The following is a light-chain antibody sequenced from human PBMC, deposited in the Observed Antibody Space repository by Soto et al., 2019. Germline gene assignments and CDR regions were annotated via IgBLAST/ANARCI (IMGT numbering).Light chain of an antibody. J-gene: IGKJ4*01. CDR3: QQRSNWPLT. CDR2: DAS. CDR1: RSVDTD. Sequence: EILMTQTPATLSVAPGDSATLSCRASRSVDTDLAWYQQKPGQAPRLLIYDASNRATGIPARFSGSGSGTDFTLTISSLEPEDFAVYYCQQRSNWPLTFGGGTKVDIK. V-gene: IGKV3-11*01.